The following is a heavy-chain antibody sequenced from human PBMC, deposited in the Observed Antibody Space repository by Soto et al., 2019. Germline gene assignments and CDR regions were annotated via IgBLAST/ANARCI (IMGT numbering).Heavy chain of an antibody. Sequence: ASVKVSCKASGYTFSTYAIHWVRQAPGQSLEWMGWLNGGTGQTRYSQRFQDRVTITRDTSASTAYMEVSSLRPEDTAVYYCARGKGMEENYYYYGMDIWGQGTTVTVSS. CDR2: LNGGTGQT. V-gene: IGHV1-3*01. D-gene: IGHD1-1*01. J-gene: IGHJ6*02. CDR1: GYTFSTYA. CDR3: ARGKGMEENYYYYGMDI.